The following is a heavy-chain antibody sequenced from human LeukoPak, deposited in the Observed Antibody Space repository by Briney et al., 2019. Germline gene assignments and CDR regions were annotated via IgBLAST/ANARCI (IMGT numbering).Heavy chain of an antibody. CDR2: TYYRSKWYN. J-gene: IGHJ4*02. V-gene: IGHV6-1*01. CDR3: ARVGLEYSSGSYYFDY. Sequence: SQTLSLTCAISGDSVSSNSAAWNWIRQSPSRGLEWLGRTYYRSKWYNDYAVSVKSRITINPDTSKNQFSLQLNSVTPEDTAVYYCARVGLEYSSGSYYFDYWGQGTLVTVSS. D-gene: IGHD6-19*01. CDR1: GDSVSSNSAA.